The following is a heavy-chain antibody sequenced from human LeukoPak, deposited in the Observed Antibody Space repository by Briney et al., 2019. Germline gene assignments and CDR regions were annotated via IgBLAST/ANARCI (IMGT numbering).Heavy chain of an antibody. CDR1: GGSVTSNY. CDR2: IYGSGNT. D-gene: IGHD6-19*01. Sequence: SETLSLTCTVSGGSVTSNYWSWIRQPPGKGLEWIGYIYGSGNTNYNPSLKGRVTISVDTSKNQFSLKLSSVTAADTAVHYCARQRGSGWPNFDYWGQETLVTVSS. J-gene: IGHJ4*02. V-gene: IGHV4-59*08. CDR3: ARQRGSGWPNFDY.